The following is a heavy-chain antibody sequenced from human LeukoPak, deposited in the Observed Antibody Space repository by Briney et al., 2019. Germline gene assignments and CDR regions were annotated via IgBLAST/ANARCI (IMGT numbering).Heavy chain of an antibody. Sequence: GESLKISCKGSGYSFTSYWIGWVRQMPGKGLEWMGIIYPGDSDTRYSPSFQGQVTISADKSISPAYLQWSSLKASDTAMYYCARHRKILGAGPPLLNAFDIWGQGTMVTVSS. J-gene: IGHJ3*02. CDR1: GYSFTSYW. CDR2: IYPGDSDT. CDR3: ARHRKILGAGPPLLNAFDI. V-gene: IGHV5-51*01. D-gene: IGHD2-8*02.